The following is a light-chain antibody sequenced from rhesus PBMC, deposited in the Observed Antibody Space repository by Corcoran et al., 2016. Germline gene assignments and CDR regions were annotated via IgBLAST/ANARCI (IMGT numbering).Light chain of an antibody. J-gene: IGKJ3*01. CDR2: GAS. CDR3: QQYSNWPLFT. Sequence: EIVLTQSPATLSLSPGERATLSCRASQSVSSSLAWYQQKPGQVPRLLILGASSRATGIPDRFSGRGSGTDFTLTSSSLEPEDFAVYYCQQYSNWPLFTFGPGTKLDIK. V-gene: IGKV3-42*03. CDR1: QSVSSS.